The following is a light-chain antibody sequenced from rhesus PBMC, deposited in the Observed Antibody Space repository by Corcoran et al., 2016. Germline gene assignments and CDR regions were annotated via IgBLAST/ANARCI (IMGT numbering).Light chain of an antibody. J-gene: IGLJ6*01. Sequence: SYELTQPPSVSVSLGQTAKISCSGDILASNYAQWYQQKPGQAPVLLISKDTERSSGIPERFFGSSSGNTVTLTINGAQAEDEADYYCVSGDDIDVFGRGTKVTVL. CDR3: VSGDDIDV. CDR2: KDT. V-gene: IGLV3S16*01. CDR1: ILASNY.